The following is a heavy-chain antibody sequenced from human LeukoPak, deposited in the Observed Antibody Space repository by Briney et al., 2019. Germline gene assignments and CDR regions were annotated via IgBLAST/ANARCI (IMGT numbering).Heavy chain of an antibody. Sequence: ASVKVSSKASGYTFTGYYIHWVRQAPGQGLEWMGWINPNSGGTNYAQKFQGRVTMTRDTSISTPYMELSRLRSDATAVYYCASLARHDYGTNSTQFDYWGQGTLVTVSS. V-gene: IGHV1-2*02. CDR2: INPNSGGT. J-gene: IGHJ4*02. CDR1: GYTFTGYY. CDR3: ASLARHDYGTNSTQFDY. D-gene: IGHD4-23*01.